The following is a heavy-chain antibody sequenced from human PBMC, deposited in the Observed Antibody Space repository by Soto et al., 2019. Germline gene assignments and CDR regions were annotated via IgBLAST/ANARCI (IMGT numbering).Heavy chain of an antibody. D-gene: IGHD2-21*01. CDR2: IYYSGST. Sequence: QVQLQESGPGLVKPSETLSLTCTVSGGSISSYYWSWIRQPPGKGLEWIGYIYYSGSTNYNPSLKSRVTISVDTSKNQFSLKLSSVTAADTAVYYCAAVAKGMWRWNYYYYYMDVWGKGTTVTVSS. CDR3: AAVAKGMWRWNYYYYYMDV. J-gene: IGHJ6*03. CDR1: GGSISSYY. V-gene: IGHV4-59*08.